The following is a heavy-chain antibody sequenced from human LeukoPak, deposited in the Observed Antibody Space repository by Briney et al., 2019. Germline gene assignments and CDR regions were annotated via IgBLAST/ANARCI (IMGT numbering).Heavy chain of an antibody. Sequence: YGGXXXGYYWSWIRQPPGKGLEWIGEINHSGSTNYNPSLKSRVTISVDTSKNQFSLKLSSVTAADTAVYYCAPPGDETFDYWGQGTLVTVSS. V-gene: IGHV4-34*01. CDR2: INHSGST. J-gene: IGHJ4*02. CDR3: APPGDETFDY. CDR1: GGXXXGYY.